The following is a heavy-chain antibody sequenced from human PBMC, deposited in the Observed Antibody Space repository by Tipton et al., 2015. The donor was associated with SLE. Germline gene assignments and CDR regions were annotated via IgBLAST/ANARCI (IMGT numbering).Heavy chain of an antibody. J-gene: IGHJ3*02. CDR1: GFTFSSYA. Sequence: LRLSCAASGFTFSSYAMSWVRQAPGKGLEWIGYIYYIGSTNYNPSLKSRVTISVDTSKNQFSLKLSSVTAADTAVYYCARDYYYDPGAFDIWGQGTMVTVSS. V-gene: IGHV4-59*12. D-gene: IGHD3-22*01. CDR2: IYYIGST. CDR3: ARDYYYDPGAFDI.